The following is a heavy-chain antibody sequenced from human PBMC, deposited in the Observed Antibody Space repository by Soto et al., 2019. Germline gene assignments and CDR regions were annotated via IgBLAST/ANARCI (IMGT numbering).Heavy chain of an antibody. CDR3: ARRRFGYFDY. CDR1: GFTFSSYE. D-gene: IGHD3-10*01. J-gene: IGHJ4*02. CDR2: ISSSGSTI. V-gene: IGHV3-48*03. Sequence: EVQLVESGGGLVQPGGSLRLSCAASGFTFSSYEMNWVRQAPGKGLEWVSYISSSGSTIYYSDSVKGRFTISRDNAKNSLYLQMTSLRAEDTAVYYCARRRFGYFDYWGQGTLVTVSS.